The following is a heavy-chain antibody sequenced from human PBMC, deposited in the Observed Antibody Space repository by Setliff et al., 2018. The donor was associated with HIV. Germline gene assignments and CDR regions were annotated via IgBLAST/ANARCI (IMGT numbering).Heavy chain of an antibody. CDR3: ASARIPTGGTSTSLDY. V-gene: IGHV3-11*01. D-gene: IGHD1-1*01. CDR2: ISGTATTI. CDR1: GFTFSDHY. J-gene: IGHJ4*02. Sequence: GGSLRLSCAASGFTFSDHYMSLIRQAPGKGLEWVSSISGTATTIYSADSVKGRFTISRDNAKNSLFLQMNSLRAEDTAVYYCASARIPTGGTSTSLDYWGQGALVTVSS.